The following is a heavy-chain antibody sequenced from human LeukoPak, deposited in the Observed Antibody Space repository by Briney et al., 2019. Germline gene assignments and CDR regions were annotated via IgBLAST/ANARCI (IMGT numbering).Heavy chain of an antibody. CDR1: GFTFSSFE. Sequence: GGSLRLSCAASGFTFSSFEMNWVRQAPGKGLEWVSYISSSGSTKYYADSVKGRFTISRDNAKNSLYLQMNSLRAEDTAVYYCVRDRVFRDFDYWGQGTLVTVSS. CDR2: ISSSGSTK. D-gene: IGHD3-10*01. V-gene: IGHV3-48*03. J-gene: IGHJ4*02. CDR3: VRDRVFRDFDY.